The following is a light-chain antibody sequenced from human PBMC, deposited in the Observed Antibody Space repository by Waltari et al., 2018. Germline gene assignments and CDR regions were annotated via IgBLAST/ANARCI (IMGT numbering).Light chain of an antibody. CDR2: WAS. V-gene: IGKV4-1*01. Sequence: DIVMTQSPDSLAVSLGEMATIKGKSSTSVLYSSKHKTYLAWYQQKPGQPPNLLIDWASTRESGVPDRFSGSGSGTDFTLTISSLQAEDVAVYYCQQYYSTPLAFGQGTKVEIK. J-gene: IGKJ1*01. CDR3: QQYYSTPLA. CDR1: TSVLYSSKHKTY.